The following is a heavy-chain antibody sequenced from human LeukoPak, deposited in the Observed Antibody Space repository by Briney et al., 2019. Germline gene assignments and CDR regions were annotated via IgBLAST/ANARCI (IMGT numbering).Heavy chain of an antibody. J-gene: IGHJ4*02. CDR1: GYTFTGYY. CDR2: INPNSGGT. CDR3: ARGSIVGATFDYLDY. D-gene: IGHD1-26*01. Sequence: ASVTVSCKASGYTFTGYYIHWVRQAPGRGLEGMGWINPNSGGTNYAQKFQGRVTMTRDTSISTAYMDLSRRRSDDTAVYYCARGSIVGATFDYLDYWGQGTLVTVSS. V-gene: IGHV1-2*02.